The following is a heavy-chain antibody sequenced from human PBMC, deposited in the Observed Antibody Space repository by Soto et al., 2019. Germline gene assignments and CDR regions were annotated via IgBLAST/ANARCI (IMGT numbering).Heavy chain of an antibody. D-gene: IGHD3-10*01. CDR2: ISAYNGNT. V-gene: IGHV1-18*04. Sequence: ASVKVSCKASGYTFTSYGISWARQAPGQGLEWMGWISAYNGNTNYAQKLQGRVTMTTDTSTSTAYMELRSLRPEDTALYYCARGPCRITSCPTTYSGMDVWGQGTTVTVSS. CDR1: GYTFTSYG. CDR3: ARGPCRITSCPTTYSGMDV. J-gene: IGHJ6*02.